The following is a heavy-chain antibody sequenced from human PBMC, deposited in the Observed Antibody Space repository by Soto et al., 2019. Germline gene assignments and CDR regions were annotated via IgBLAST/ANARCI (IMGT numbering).Heavy chain of an antibody. CDR1: GFTFSSYA. J-gene: IGHJ5*02. CDR2: ISGSGGST. Sequence: PGGSLRLSCAASGFTFSSYAMSWVRQAPGKGLEWVSAISGSGGSTYYADSVKGRFTISRGNSKNTLYLQMNSLRAEDTAVYYCAKSRSDYGSGSYYNPNWFDPWGQGTLVTVSS. V-gene: IGHV3-23*01. D-gene: IGHD3-10*01. CDR3: AKSRSDYGSGSYYNPNWFDP.